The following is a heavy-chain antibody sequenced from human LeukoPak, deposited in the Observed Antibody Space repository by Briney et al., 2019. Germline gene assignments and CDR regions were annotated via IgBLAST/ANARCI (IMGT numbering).Heavy chain of an antibody. CDR2: INQDGSVK. J-gene: IGHJ4*02. D-gene: IGHD6-13*01. V-gene: IGHV3-7*01. CDR3: ARDPGSSSFDY. CDR1: TFAFSTYW. Sequence: GGSLRLSCAASTFAFSTYWMTWVRQAPGKGPEFVANINQDGSVKNYVDSVKGRFTISRDNAKNSLYLQMNSLRADDTAVYYCARDPGSSSFDYWGQGTLVTVSS.